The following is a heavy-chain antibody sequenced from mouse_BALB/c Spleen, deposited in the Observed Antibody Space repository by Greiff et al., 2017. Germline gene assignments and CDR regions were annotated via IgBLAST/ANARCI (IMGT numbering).Heavy chain of an antibody. CDR2: ISSGGSYT. Sequence: EVQRVESGGGLVKPGGSLKLSCAASGFTFSSYGMSWVRQTPDKRLEWVATISSGGSYTYYPDSVKGRFTISRDNAKNTLYLQMSSLKSEDTAMYYCASLSTMITTGYAMDYWGQGTSVTVSS. V-gene: IGHV5-6*01. CDR3: ASLSTMITTGYAMDY. J-gene: IGHJ4*01. CDR1: GFTFSSYG. D-gene: IGHD2-4*01.